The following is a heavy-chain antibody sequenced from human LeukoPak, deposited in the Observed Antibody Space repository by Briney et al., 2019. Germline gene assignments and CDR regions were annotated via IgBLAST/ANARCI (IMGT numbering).Heavy chain of an antibody. CDR2: INQDGSEQ. CDR3: AKDGHLRYSDWNNWFDP. V-gene: IGHV3-7*03. Sequence: GALRLSCAASGFTFSSYWMSWVRQAPGKGLEWVANINQDGSEQYYVDSVKGRFTISRDNTKNSLYLQMNSLRAEDTAVYYCAKDGHLRYSDWNNWFDPWGQGTLVTVSS. CDR1: GFTFSSYW. D-gene: IGHD3-9*01. J-gene: IGHJ5*02.